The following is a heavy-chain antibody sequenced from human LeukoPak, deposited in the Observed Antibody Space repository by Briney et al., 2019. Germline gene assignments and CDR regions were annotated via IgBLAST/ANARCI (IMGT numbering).Heavy chain of an antibody. CDR1: GFTFSSYS. CDR3: ARDYSGNYYKGFDY. CDR2: ISSSSSYI. V-gene: IGHV3-21*01. J-gene: IGHJ4*02. D-gene: IGHD1-26*01. Sequence: GGSLRLSCAASGFTFSSYSMNWVRQAPGKGLEWVSSISSSSSYIYYADSVKGRFTISRDNAKNSLYLQMNSLRAEDTAVYHCARDYSGNYYKGFDYWGQGTLVTVSS.